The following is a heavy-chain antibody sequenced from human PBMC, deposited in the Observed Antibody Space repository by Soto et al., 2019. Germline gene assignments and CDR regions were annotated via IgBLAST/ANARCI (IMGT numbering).Heavy chain of an antibody. CDR1: GGSIGYLY. J-gene: IGHJ4*02. CDR2: IYYSGST. CDR3: ARAITTVTFDY. D-gene: IGHD4-4*01. V-gene: IGHV4-59*11. Sequence: LVTQPLTCRASGGSIGYLYWSWIRQTPGKGLEWIGYIYYSGSTSYNPSLKSRVTISVDTSKNQFSLKLSSVTAADTAVYDCARAITTVTFDYWGQGTLVTVSS.